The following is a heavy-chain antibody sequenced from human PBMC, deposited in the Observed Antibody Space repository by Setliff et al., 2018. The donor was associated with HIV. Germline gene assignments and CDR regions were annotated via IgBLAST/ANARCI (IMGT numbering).Heavy chain of an antibody. Sequence: LETLSLTCTVSGGSISSHYWNWIRQPPGRGLEWIGYIYYSGRTEYNPSLKSRVTISLDTSINQFSLQLKSVIAADTAVYFCTRDVVTPLAGDPWSGDATWGQGMLVTVSS. CDR1: GGSISSHY. D-gene: IGHD4-17*01. CDR2: IYYSGRT. V-gene: IGHV4-59*11. J-gene: IGHJ5*02. CDR3: TRDVVTPLAGDPWSGDAT.